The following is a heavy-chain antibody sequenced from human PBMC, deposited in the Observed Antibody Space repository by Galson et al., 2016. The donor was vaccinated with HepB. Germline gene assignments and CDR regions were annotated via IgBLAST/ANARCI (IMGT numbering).Heavy chain of an antibody. J-gene: IGHJ4*02. CDR3: AREIKTRRSSSYRTNDY. CDR1: GFTFSSYA. Sequence: SLRLSCAASGFTFSSYALHWVRQAPGKGLEWVAVISFDGSNVYYADSVKGRFTISRDNSNNTLFLQMNSLSVEDTAVYYCAREIKTRRSSSYRTNDYWGQGILVTVSS. CDR2: ISFDGSNV. D-gene: IGHD3-22*01. V-gene: IGHV3-30*04.